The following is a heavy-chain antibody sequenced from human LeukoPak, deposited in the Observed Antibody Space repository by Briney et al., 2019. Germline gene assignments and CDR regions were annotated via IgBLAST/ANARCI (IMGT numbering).Heavy chain of an antibody. CDR1: GITFSSYA. J-gene: IGHJ4*02. V-gene: IGHV3-23*01. Sequence: GGSLRPSCAASGITFSSYAMSWVRQAPGKGLEWVSAISGSGGSTYYADSVKGRFTISRDNSKNTLYLQMNSLRAEDTAVYYCAKVIFGVVNYFDYWGQGTLVTVSS. CDR2: ISGSGGST. CDR3: AKVIFGVVNYFDY. D-gene: IGHD3-3*01.